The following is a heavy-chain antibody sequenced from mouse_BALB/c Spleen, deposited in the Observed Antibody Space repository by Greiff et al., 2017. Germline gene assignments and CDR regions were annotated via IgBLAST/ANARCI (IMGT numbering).Heavy chain of an antibody. Sequence: VQGVESGPGLVAPSQSLSITCTVSGFSLTSYGVHWVRQPPGKGLEWLGVIWAGGSTNYNSALMSRLSISKDNSKSQVFLKMNSLQTDDTAMYYCARADYDGTWFAYWGQGTLVTVSA. CDR1: GFSLTSYG. V-gene: IGHV2-9*02. J-gene: IGHJ3*01. CDR2: IWAGGST. D-gene: IGHD2-4*01. CDR3: ARADYDGTWFAY.